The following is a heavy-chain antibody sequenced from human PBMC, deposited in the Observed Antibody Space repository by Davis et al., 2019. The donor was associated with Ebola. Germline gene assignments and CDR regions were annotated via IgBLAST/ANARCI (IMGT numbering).Heavy chain of an antibody. CDR2: IYHSGST. J-gene: IGHJ3*01. CDR3: ACPLRPV. CDR1: GGSISSGGYS. Sequence: MPSETLSLTCAVSGGSISSGGYSWSWIRQPPGKGLEWIGYIYHSGSTYYNPSLKSRVTISVDTSKNQFSLKLSSVTAADTAVYYCACPLRPVWGQGTMVTVSS. V-gene: IGHV4-30-2*01.